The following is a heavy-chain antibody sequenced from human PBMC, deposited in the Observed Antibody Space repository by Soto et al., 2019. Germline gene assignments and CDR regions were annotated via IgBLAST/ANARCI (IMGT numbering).Heavy chain of an antibody. D-gene: IGHD6-19*01. V-gene: IGHV3-30-3*01. CDR2: ISYDGSNK. J-gene: IGHJ4*02. CDR1: GFTFSSYA. CDR3: ARDHKARSSGEYYFDY. Sequence: QVQLVESGGGVVQPGRSLRLSCAASGFTFSSYAMHWVRQAPGKGLEWVAVISYDGSNKYYADSVKGRFTISRDNSKNTLYLQMNSLRAEDTAVYYCARDHKARSSGEYYFDYWGQGTLVTVSS.